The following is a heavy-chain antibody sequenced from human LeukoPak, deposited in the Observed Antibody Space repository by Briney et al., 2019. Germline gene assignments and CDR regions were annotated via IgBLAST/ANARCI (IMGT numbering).Heavy chain of an antibody. D-gene: IGHD6-25*01. CDR2: ISSGSSYI. CDR3: GREKQRGRVGPDY. J-gene: IGHJ4*02. V-gene: IGHV3-21*01. CDR1: GFTFSSYS. Sequence: GGSLRLSCAASGFTFSSYSINWVRQAPGRGLEWVSSISSGSSYIYYAASVKGRFTTSRDNAKNSLYLQMNSLRVEDTAVYYCGREKQRGRVGPDYWGQGTLVTVSS.